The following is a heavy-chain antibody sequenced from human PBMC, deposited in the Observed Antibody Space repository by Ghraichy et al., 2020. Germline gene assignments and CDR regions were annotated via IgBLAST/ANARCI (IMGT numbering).Heavy chain of an antibody. J-gene: IGHJ3*02. CDR1: GDSVSSNSAA. Sequence: SQTLSLTCAISGDSVSSNSAAWYWIRQSPSRGLEWLGRTYFRSKWYNDYAVSVKSRITINPDTSENQFSLQLNSVTPEDTAVYYCARVYNWNYLGAFDIWGQGTMVTVSS. CDR2: TYFRSKWYN. D-gene: IGHD1-7*01. V-gene: IGHV6-1*01. CDR3: ARVYNWNYLGAFDI.